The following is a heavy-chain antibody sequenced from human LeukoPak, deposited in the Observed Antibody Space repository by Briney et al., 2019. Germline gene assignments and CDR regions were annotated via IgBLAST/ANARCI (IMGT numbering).Heavy chain of an antibody. J-gene: IGHJ6*03. CDR3: ARVVTIFGVGRYYYYYYMDV. D-gene: IGHD3-3*01. Sequence: PSETLSLTCTVSGGSISSYYWSWIRQPPGKGLEGIGYIYYSGSTNYNPSPKSRVTISVDTSKNQFSLKLSSVTAADTAVYYCARVVTIFGVGRYYYYYYMDVWGKGTTVTVSS. CDR2: IYYSGST. CDR1: GGSISSYY. V-gene: IGHV4-59*01.